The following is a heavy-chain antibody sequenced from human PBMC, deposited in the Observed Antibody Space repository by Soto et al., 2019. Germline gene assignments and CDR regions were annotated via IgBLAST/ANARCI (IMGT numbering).Heavy chain of an antibody. V-gene: IGHV4-39*01. CDR3: ARLNGYCISTNCHGYYGMDV. J-gene: IGHJ6*02. D-gene: IGHD2-2*03. Sequence: SETLSLTCSVSGGFVSSSSYSWGWIRQSPGKGLEWIGTIYSSENIYYNPSLLSRVTISVDTSKNEFSLRLSSVTAADTAVYYCARLNGYCISTNCHGYYGMDVWDQGTTVTVSS. CDR2: IYSSENI. CDR1: GGFVSSSSYS.